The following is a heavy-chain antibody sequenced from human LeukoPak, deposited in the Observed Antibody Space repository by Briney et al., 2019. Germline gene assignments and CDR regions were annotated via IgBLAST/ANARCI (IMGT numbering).Heavy chain of an antibody. V-gene: IGHV4-4*07. Sequence: SETLSLTCTVSGGSISSYYWSWIRQPAGKGLEWIGRIYTSGSTNYNPSLKSRVTMSVDTSKNQFSLKLSSVTAADTAVYYCARGTPSGSGTPGAFDIWGQGTMVTVSS. CDR1: GGSISSYY. CDR3: ARGTPSGSGTPGAFDI. CDR2: IYTSGST. D-gene: IGHD3-10*01. J-gene: IGHJ3*02.